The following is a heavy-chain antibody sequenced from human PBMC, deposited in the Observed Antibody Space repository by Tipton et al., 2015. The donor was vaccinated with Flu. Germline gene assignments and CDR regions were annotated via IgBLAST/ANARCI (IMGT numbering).Heavy chain of an antibody. Sequence: SLRLSCAASGFAFSDSYMSWIRQLPGKGLEWISYISPSATSIYYADSVKGRFIISRDNAKNSLYLQMNSLRAEDTGVYHCVRDLGYCTDITCYDWFDPWGQGVQVTVSS. J-gene: IGHJ5*02. V-gene: IGHV3-11*01. CDR2: ISPSATSI. CDR1: GFAFSDSY. D-gene: IGHD2-8*02. CDR3: VRDLGYCTDITCYDWFDP.